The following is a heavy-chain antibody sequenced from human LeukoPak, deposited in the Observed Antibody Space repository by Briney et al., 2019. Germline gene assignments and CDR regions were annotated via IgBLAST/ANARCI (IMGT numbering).Heavy chain of an antibody. CDR1: GFTFSSYW. J-gene: IGHJ4*02. CDR3: ARGPYGDHNFDY. CDR2: INSDGSST. Sequence: GGSLRLSCAASGFTFSSYWMHWVRQAPGKGLVWVSRINSDGSSTSYADSVKGRLTISRDNAKNTLYLQMNSLRAEDTAVYYCARGPYGDHNFDYWGQGTLVTVSS. D-gene: IGHD4-17*01. V-gene: IGHV3-74*01.